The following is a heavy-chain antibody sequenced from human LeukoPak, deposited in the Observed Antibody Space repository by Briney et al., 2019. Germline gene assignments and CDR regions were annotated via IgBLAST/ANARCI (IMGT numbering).Heavy chain of an antibody. CDR1: GFTFSSYA. D-gene: IGHD1-14*01. CDR3: ARAGGLGEPSNLFGY. J-gene: IGHJ4*02. CDR2: ISGSGGST. V-gene: IGHV3-23*01. Sequence: GGSLRLSCAASGFTFSSYAMSWVRQAPGKGLEWVSAISGSGGSTYYADSVKGRFTISRDNSKNTLYLQMNSLRAEDTAVYYCARAGGLGEPSNLFGYWGQGTLVTVSS.